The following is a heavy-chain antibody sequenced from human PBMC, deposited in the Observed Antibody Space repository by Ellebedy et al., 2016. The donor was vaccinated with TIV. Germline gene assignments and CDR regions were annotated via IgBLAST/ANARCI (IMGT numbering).Heavy chain of an antibody. CDR1: GGSISSYY. Sequence: MPSETLSLTCTVSGGSISSYYWSWIRQPPGKGLEWIGYIYYSGSTNYNPSLKSRVTISVDTSTNQFSLKLSSVTAADTAVYYCARQYSYGSSGYPIFYGMDVWGQGTTVTVSS. CDR3: ARQYSYGSSGYPIFYGMDV. V-gene: IGHV4-59*08. D-gene: IGHD3-22*01. J-gene: IGHJ6*02. CDR2: IYYSGST.